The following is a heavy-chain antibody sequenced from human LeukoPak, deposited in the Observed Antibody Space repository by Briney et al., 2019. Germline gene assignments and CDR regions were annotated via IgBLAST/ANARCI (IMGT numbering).Heavy chain of an antibody. J-gene: IGHJ4*02. CDR3: ARGRVVVVAATGYYFDY. CDR2: INHSGST. Sequence: PSETLSLTCAVYGGSFSGYYWSWIRQPPGKGLEWNGEINHSGSTNYNPSLKSRVTISVDTSKNQFSLKLSSVTAADTAVYYCARGRVVVVAATGYYFDYWGQGTLVTVSS. CDR1: GGSFSGYY. D-gene: IGHD2-15*01. V-gene: IGHV4-34*01.